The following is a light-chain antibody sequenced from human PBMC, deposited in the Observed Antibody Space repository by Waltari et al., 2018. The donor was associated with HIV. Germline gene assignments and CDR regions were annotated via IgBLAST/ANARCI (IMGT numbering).Light chain of an antibody. J-gene: IGKJ4*01. V-gene: IGKV4-1*01. CDR2: WAS. CDR1: RSLLYTNKNN. Sequence: DVVMPQSPDSQAVSVGERATIQRQSGRSLLYTNKNNLAWYQQKPGQPPKLLISWASTRESGVPDRFSGSGSGTDFTLTITSLQAQDVAVYYCQQYYSSPLTFGGGTKVEIK. CDR3: QQYYSSPLT.